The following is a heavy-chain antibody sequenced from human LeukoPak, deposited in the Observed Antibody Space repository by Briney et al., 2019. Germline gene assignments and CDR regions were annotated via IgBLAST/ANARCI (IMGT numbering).Heavy chain of an antibody. Sequence: QPGGSLRLSCAASGFSVSRSFLSWVRLAPGKGLEWVSIIYSGGDTYYADSLKGRFTISRDNSKNTLYLQMNSLKTEDTAVYYCTTDLSRFLERSYYMDVWGKGTTVTVSS. CDR2: IYSGGDT. CDR1: GFSVSRSF. J-gene: IGHJ6*03. D-gene: IGHD3-3*01. CDR3: TTDLSRFLERSYYMDV. V-gene: IGHV3-66*01.